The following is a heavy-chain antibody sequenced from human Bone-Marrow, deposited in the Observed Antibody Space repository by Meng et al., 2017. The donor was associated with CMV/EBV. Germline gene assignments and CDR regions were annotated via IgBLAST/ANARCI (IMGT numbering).Heavy chain of an antibody. J-gene: IGHJ4*02. CDR1: GFTFSSYA. Sequence: GGSLRLSCAASGFTFSSYAMHWVRQAPGKGLEWVAVISYDGSNKYYADSVKGRFTISRDNSKNTLYLQMNSLRAEDTAVYYCARDRSDYWGQGTLVTVSP. CDR2: ISYDGSNK. V-gene: IGHV3-30*04. CDR3: ARDRSDY.